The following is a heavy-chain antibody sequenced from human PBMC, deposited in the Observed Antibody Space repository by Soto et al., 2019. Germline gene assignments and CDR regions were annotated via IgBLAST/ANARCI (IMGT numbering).Heavy chain of an antibody. Sequence: SETLSLTCAVSGGSISSSNWWSWVRQPPGKGLEWIGEINHSGSTNYNPSLKSRVTISVDTSKNQFSLKLSSVTAADTAVYYCARENYDILTGYYSPFDYWGQGTLVTVSS. CDR2: INHSGST. D-gene: IGHD3-9*01. V-gene: IGHV4-4*02. CDR3: ARENYDILTGYYSPFDY. J-gene: IGHJ4*02. CDR1: GGSISSSNW.